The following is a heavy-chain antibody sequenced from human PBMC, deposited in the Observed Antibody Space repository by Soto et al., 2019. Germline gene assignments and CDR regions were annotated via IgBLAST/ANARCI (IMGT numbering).Heavy chain of an antibody. CDR3: AKDVTAAAPGDYFDY. CDR1: GFTFRNYG. D-gene: IGHD6-13*01. CDR2: ISYDGNNK. J-gene: IGHJ4*02. V-gene: IGHV3-30*18. Sequence: QVQLVESGGGVVQPGRSLRLSCAASGFTFRNYGMHWVRQAPGKGLEWVAVISYDGNNKYYVDSVKGRFTVSRDNSKNTLYLQMNSLRAEDTAVYYCAKDVTAAAPGDYFDYLGQGTLVTVSS.